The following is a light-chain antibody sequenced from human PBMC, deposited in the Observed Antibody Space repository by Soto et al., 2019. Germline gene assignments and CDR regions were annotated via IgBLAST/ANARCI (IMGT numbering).Light chain of an antibody. V-gene: IGKV1-39*01. CDR2: AAS. CDR3: HQSYSTSWT. J-gene: IGKJ1*01. CDR1: QSISSY. Sequence: DIQMTQSPSSLSASVGDRVTITCRASQSISSYLNWYQQKPGKAPKLLIYAASSLKSGVPSRFSGSGSGTDFTLTISSLQPEDFATYYCHQSYSTSWTFGQGTKVDIK.